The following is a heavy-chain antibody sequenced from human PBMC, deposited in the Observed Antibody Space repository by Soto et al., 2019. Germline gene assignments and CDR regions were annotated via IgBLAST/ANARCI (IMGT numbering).Heavy chain of an antibody. CDR3: AKDVGNSWYLLDY. V-gene: IGHV3-30*18. Sequence: QVQLVESGGGVVQPGWSLRLSCAASGFTFSSYGMHWVRQAPGKGLEWVAVISYDGSDKYYADSVKGRFTISRDNSKNTLYLQMNSLRAEDTAVYYCAKDVGNSWYLLDYWGQGTLVTVSS. J-gene: IGHJ4*02. CDR1: GFTFSSYG. D-gene: IGHD6-13*01. CDR2: ISYDGSDK.